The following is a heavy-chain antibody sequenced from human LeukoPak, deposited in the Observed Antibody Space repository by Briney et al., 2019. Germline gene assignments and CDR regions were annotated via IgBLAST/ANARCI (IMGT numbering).Heavy chain of an antibody. V-gene: IGHV3-21*01. CDR3: ASTIAVAGTVYWYFDL. CDR2: ISSSSNI. D-gene: IGHD6-19*01. Sequence: GGSLRLSCAASGFTFSSYSMNWVRQAPGKGLEWVSSISSSSNIYYVDSVKGRFTISRDNARNSLYLQMNSLRAEDTAVYYCASTIAVAGTVYWYFDLWGRGTLVTVSS. CDR1: GFTFSSYS. J-gene: IGHJ2*01.